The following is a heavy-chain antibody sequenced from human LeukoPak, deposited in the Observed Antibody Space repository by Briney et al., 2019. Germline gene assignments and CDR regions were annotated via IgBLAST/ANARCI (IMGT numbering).Heavy chain of an antibody. Sequence: GGSLRLSCAASGFTFSSYGMHWVRQAPGKGLEWVSAISGSGGSTNYADSVKGRFTISRDNSKNTLYLQMNSLRAEDTAVYYCAKETSRIGGSMASFDYWGQGTLVTVSS. CDR3: AKETSRIGGSMASFDY. CDR2: ISGSGGST. D-gene: IGHD1-26*01. V-gene: IGHV3-23*01. CDR1: GFTFSSYG. J-gene: IGHJ4*02.